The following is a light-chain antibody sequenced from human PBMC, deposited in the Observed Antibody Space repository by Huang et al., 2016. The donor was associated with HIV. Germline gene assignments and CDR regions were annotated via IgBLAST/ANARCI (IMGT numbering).Light chain of an antibody. Sequence: DIQMTQSPSSLSASVGDRVTITCRASQSISSYLNWYQQKPGKAPKLLIYSASSLQSRVPSRFCGSGSGTDFTLTISSLQPEDYATYYCQQSYSTLRYTFGQGTKLEIK. CDR2: SAS. V-gene: IGKV1-39*01. CDR3: QQSYSTLRYT. J-gene: IGKJ2*01. CDR1: QSISSY.